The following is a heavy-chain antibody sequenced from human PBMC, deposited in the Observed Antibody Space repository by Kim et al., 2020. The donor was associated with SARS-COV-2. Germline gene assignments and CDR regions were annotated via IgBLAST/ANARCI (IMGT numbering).Heavy chain of an antibody. V-gene: IGHV3-23*01. Sequence: STFYADSVKGRFTISRDNSENTLYLQMSSLRAEDTAVYYCAQGLWADYWGPGTLVTVSS. CDR2: ST. D-gene: IGHD7-27*01. J-gene: IGHJ4*02. CDR3: AQGLWADY.